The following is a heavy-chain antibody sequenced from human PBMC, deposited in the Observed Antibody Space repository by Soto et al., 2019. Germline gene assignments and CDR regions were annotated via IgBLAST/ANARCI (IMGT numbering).Heavy chain of an antibody. CDR3: ARIVSSTYFDY. D-gene: IGHD3-22*01. CDR1: GYTFTGYY. V-gene: IGHV1-2*04. CDR2: INPNSGGT. J-gene: IGHJ4*02. Sequence: ASVKVSCKASGYTFTGYYMHWVRQAPGQGLEWMGWINPNSGGTNYAQKFQGWVTMTRDTSISTAYMELSRLRSEDTAVYYCARIVSSTYFDYWGQGTLVTVSS.